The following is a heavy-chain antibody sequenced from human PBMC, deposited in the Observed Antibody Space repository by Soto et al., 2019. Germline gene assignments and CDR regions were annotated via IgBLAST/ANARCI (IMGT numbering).Heavy chain of an antibody. CDR1: GFIFSSHN. CDR3: ARLVASETGYGMDV. CDR2: ITGSSSYI. Sequence: PGGSLRLSCAASGFIFSSHNMNWVRQAPGKGLGWVSSITGSSSYIFYADSVKGRFTISRDNAKNTVYLQVNSLRAEDTGVYYCARLVASETGYGMDVWGQGTTVTVSS. D-gene: IGHD3-9*01. V-gene: IGHV3-21*06. J-gene: IGHJ6*02.